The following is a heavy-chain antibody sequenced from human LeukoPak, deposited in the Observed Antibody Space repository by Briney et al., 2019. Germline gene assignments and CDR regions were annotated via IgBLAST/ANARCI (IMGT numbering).Heavy chain of an antibody. Sequence: SVTVSFKASGDIFNSYSFSWVRQPPGQGLGWRGGSIPMFGSANYAQKFQGRATITTDQSTTIVYMELSSLSSEDTAVYYCARVGRSRGSLPNSYYYMDVWGKGTTVTVSS. CDR3: ARVGRSRGSLPNSYYYMDV. V-gene: IGHV1-69*05. J-gene: IGHJ6*03. CDR2: SIPMFGSA. CDR1: GDIFNSYS. D-gene: IGHD1-26*01.